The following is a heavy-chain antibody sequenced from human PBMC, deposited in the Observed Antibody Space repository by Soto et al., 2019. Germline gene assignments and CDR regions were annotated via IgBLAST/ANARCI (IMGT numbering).Heavy chain of an antibody. D-gene: IGHD2-15*01. CDR3: ASPYCSGGSCYVPPWPVAFDP. V-gene: IGHV4-39*01. CDR1: GGSISSSSYY. CDR2: IYYSGST. J-gene: IGHJ5*02. Sequence: TAETLSLSCTVAGGSISSSSYYWGWIRQPPGKGLEWIGSIYYSGSTYYNPSLKSRVTISVDTSKNQFSLNLSSVTAADTAVYYCASPYCSGGSCYVPPWPVAFDPWGQGTLVTVSS.